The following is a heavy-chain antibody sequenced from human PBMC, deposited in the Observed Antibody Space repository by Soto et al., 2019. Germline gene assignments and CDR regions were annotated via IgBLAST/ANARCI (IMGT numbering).Heavy chain of an antibody. CDR2: IMPVFRRP. CDR3: ARDKDRPQLGGNYYYILDV. D-gene: IGHD3-3*02. J-gene: IGHJ6*02. V-gene: IGHV1-69*12. CDR1: GGTFRTSA. Sequence: QVQLVQSGAEVKKPGSSVKVSCKASGGTFRTSAIRWVRQAPGQGLEWVGGIMPVFRRPKYAQNFQGRVTISADESTSTAYMELSSLRSDDTAVYYCARDKDRPQLGGNYYYILDVWGQGTAVTVSS.